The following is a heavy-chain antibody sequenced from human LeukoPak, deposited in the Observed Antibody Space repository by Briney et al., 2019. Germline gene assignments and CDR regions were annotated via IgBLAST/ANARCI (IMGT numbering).Heavy chain of an antibody. CDR3: ARGGDSDYAFDY. J-gene: IGHJ4*02. Sequence: GGSLRLSCAASGFTFSSYTINCVRQAPGKGLEWVSSISSGSTNIYYADSVKGRFTISRDNAKNSLYLQTNSLRDEDTAVYYCARGGDSDYAFDYWGQGTLVTVSS. D-gene: IGHD4-17*01. CDR2: ISSGSTNI. CDR1: GFTFSSYT. V-gene: IGHV3-21*01.